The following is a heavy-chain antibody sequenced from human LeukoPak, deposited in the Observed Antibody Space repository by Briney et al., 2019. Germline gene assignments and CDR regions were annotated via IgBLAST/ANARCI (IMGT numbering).Heavy chain of an antibody. CDR3: AKPGDYDYVWGSYTDDY. CDR2: ISGSGGST. V-gene: IGHV3-23*01. CDR1: GFTFSSYA. J-gene: IGHJ4*02. Sequence: GGSLRLSCAASGFTFSSYAMSWVRQAPGNGLEWVSAISGSGGSTYYADSVKGRFTISRDNSKNTLYLQMNSLRAEDTAVYYCAKPGDYDYVWGSYTDDYWGQGTLVTVSS. D-gene: IGHD3-16*01.